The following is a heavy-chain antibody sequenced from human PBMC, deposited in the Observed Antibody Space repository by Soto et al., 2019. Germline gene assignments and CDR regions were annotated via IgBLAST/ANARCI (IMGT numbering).Heavy chain of an antibody. J-gene: IGHJ4*02. Sequence: QVQLVQSGAEVKKPGASVKVSCKVSGYTFTELSMHWVRQAPGKGLEWMGGFEPEDGEKIYAQKFQGRVTMTEDTSTDTAYMELSSLRSEDTAVYYCATVRISVADDPRAFDYWGQGTLGTVSS. V-gene: IGHV1-24*01. CDR2: FEPEDGEK. CDR3: ATVRISVADDPRAFDY. CDR1: GYTFTELS. D-gene: IGHD6-19*01.